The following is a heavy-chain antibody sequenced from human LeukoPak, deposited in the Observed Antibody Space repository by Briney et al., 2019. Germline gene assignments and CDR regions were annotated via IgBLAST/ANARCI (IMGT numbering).Heavy chain of an antibody. V-gene: IGHV4-61*02. CDR2: IYTSGST. CDR1: GGSISSGSYY. D-gene: IGHD5-18*01. Sequence: NTSQTLSLTCTVSGGSISSGSYYWSWIRQPAGKGLEWIGRIYTSGSTNYNPSLKSRVTISVDTSKNQFSLKLSSVTAADTAVYYCATLGYSYGTDYWGQGTLVTVSS. J-gene: IGHJ4*02. CDR3: ATLGYSYGTDY.